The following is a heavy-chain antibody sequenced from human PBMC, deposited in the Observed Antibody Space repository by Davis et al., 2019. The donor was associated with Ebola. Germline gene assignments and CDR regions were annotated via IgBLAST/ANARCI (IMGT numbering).Heavy chain of an antibody. D-gene: IGHD3-3*01. V-gene: IGHV3-7*03. CDR1: GSTSSPNG. J-gene: IGHJ4*02. CDR2: IQQDGTEK. Sequence: GGSLRLSCAASGSTSSPNGMHWVRYATGKGLEWVATIQQDGTEKYYVDSVTGRFIISRDNAKNSLYLQVNSLRAEDTAVYYCATLFGVPIDYWGQGTLVTVSS. CDR3: ATLFGVPIDY.